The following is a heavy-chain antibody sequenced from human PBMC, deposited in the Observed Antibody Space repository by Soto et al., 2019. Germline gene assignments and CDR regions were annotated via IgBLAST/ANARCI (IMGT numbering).Heavy chain of an antibody. CDR3: ARRPYCSGGSCYVFYFDY. CDR2: IRADNGYT. D-gene: IGHD2-15*01. V-gene: IGHV1-18*01. Sequence: ASVKVSCKASGFTFTKNASIWVRQDPGQGLEWIGWIRADNGYTDYAPHLQGRVTMTTDTSTSTAYMELRSLRSDDTAVYYCARRPYCSGGSCYVFYFDYWGQGTQVTVSS. J-gene: IGHJ4*02. CDR1: GFTFTKNA.